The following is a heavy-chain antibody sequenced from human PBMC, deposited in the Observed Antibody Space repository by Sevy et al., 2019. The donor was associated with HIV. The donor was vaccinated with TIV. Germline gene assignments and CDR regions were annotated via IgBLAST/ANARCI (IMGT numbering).Heavy chain of an antibody. D-gene: IGHD3-16*01. CDR2: ISYDGSNK. CDR1: GFTFSSYA. V-gene: IGHV3-30-3*01. CDR3: ARDSPIMITFGGVKSYYYYMDV. Sequence: GGSLRLSCAASGFTFSSYAMHWVRQAPGKGLEWVAVISYDGSNKYYADSVKGRFTISRDNSKNTLYLQMNSLRAEDTAVYYCARDSPIMITFGGVKSYYYYMDVWGKRTTVTVSS. J-gene: IGHJ6*03.